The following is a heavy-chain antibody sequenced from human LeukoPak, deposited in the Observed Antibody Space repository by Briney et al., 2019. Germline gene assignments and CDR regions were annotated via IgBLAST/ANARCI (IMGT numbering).Heavy chain of an antibody. J-gene: IGHJ4*02. CDR3: ARPDGDYIDY. Sequence: SETLSLTCTVSGGSISSSSYYWGWIRQPPGKGLEWIGSIYYSGSTYYNPSLKSRVTISVDTSKNQFSLKLSSVTAADTAVYYCARPDGDYIDYWGQGTLVTVSS. D-gene: IGHD4-17*01. CDR1: GGSISSSSYY. V-gene: IGHV4-39*01. CDR2: IYYSGST.